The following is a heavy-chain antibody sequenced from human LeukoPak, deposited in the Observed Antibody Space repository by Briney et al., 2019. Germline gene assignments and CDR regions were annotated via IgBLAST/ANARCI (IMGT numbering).Heavy chain of an antibody. D-gene: IGHD1-1*01. CDR2: ISSSSNYI. CDR3: AKRLPYYFDY. J-gene: IGHJ4*02. CDR1: GFTFSSYS. V-gene: IGHV3-21*04. Sequence: GGSLRLSCAASGFTFSSYSMNWVRQAPGKGLEWVSSISSSSNYIFYADSVKGRFTISRDNAKNSLYLQMNSLRAEDTAVYYCAKRLPYYFDYWGQGTLVTVSS.